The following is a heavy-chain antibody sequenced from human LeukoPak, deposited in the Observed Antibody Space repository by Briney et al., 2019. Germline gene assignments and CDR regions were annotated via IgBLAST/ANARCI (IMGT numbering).Heavy chain of an antibody. CDR1: GGTFSSYA. Sequence: SVKVSCKASGGTFSSYAISWVRRAPGQGLEWMGGIIPIFGTANYAQKFQGRVTITADESTSTAYMELSSLRSEDTAVYYCARVRYYDSSGYYANYYYGMDVWGQGTTVTVSS. D-gene: IGHD3-22*01. J-gene: IGHJ6*02. V-gene: IGHV1-69*13. CDR2: IIPIFGTA. CDR3: ARVRYYDSSGYYANYYYGMDV.